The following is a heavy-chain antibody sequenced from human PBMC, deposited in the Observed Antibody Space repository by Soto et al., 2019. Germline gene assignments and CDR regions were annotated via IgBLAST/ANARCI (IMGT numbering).Heavy chain of an antibody. CDR1: GYSFTSYW. CDR2: IYPGDSDT. D-gene: IGHD3-9*01. Sequence: GESLKISCKGSGYSFTSYWIGWVRQMPGKGLEWMGIIYPGDSDTRYSPSFQGQVTISADKSISTAYLQWSSLKASDTAMYYCARLNDILTGNDYYYYMDVWGKGTTVTVSS. CDR3: ARLNDILTGNDYYYYMDV. V-gene: IGHV5-51*01. J-gene: IGHJ6*03.